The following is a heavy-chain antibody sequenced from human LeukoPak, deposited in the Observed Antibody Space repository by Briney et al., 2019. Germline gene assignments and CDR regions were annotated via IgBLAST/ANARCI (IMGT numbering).Heavy chain of an antibody. CDR1: GYTFTSYG. J-gene: IGHJ3*01. CDR2: ISAYNGNT. D-gene: IGHD2-2*01. Sequence: ASVKVSCKASGYTFTSYGISWVQQAPGQGLEWMGWISAYNGNTNYAQKLQGRVTMTTDTSTSTAYMELRSLRSDDTAVYYCARDLCRNCSSTSCYGWGQGTMVTVSS. V-gene: IGHV1-18*01. CDR3: ARDLCRNCSSTSCYG.